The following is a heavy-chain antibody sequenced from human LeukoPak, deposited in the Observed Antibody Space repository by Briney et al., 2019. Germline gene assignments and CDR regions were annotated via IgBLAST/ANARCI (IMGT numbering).Heavy chain of an antibody. Sequence: PGGSLRLSCAASGFTFSSYSMNWVRQAPGKGLEWISSISSSSSYINYADSVKGRFTISRDTAKNSLYLQMNSLRAEDTAVYYCARDGSDSSAEYFQHWGQGTLVTVSS. V-gene: IGHV3-21*01. CDR1: GFTFSSYS. CDR2: ISSSSSYI. D-gene: IGHD5-12*01. J-gene: IGHJ1*01. CDR3: ARDGSDSSAEYFQH.